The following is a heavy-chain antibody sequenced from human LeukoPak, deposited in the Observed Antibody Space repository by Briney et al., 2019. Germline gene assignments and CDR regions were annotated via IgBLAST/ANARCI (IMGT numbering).Heavy chain of an antibody. D-gene: IGHD5-18*01. J-gene: IGHJ6*03. Sequence: KCSETLSLTCTVSGGSISSYYWSWIRQPPGKGLEWIGYIYYSGSTNYNPSLKSRVTISVDTSKNQFSLKLSSVTAADTAVYYCARLTAYYYMDVWGKGTTVTVSS. CDR3: ARLTAYYYMDV. CDR1: GGSISSYY. CDR2: IYYSGST. V-gene: IGHV4-59*01.